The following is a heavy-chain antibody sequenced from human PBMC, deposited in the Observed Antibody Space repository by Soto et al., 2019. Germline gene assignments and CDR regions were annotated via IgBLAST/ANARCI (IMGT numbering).Heavy chain of an antibody. D-gene: IGHD3-16*01. CDR3: AAYFDDSVATNIGMDV. J-gene: IGHJ6*02. V-gene: IGHV4-30-4*02. CDR2: IYYSGST. CDR1: GGSISSGDYY. Sequence: SETLSLTCTVSGGSISSGDYYWSWIRQPPGKGLEWIGYIYYSGSTYYNPSLKSRVTISVDTSKNRSSLKLTSVTAADTAVYYCAAYFDDSVATNIGMDVWGQGTTVTVS.